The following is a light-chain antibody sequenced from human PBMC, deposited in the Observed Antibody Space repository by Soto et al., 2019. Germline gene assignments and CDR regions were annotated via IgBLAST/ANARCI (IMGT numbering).Light chain of an antibody. Sequence: EIVLTQSPGTLSLSPGERATLSCRASQSVSSTYLAWYQQKPGQAPRLLIYGASSRATGIPDRFSGSGSGTDFILTSSRLQPEDFAMYSCQQYGSSWTFGQGTKVEIK. CDR2: GAS. J-gene: IGKJ1*01. CDR3: QQYGSSWT. V-gene: IGKV3-20*01. CDR1: QSVSSTY.